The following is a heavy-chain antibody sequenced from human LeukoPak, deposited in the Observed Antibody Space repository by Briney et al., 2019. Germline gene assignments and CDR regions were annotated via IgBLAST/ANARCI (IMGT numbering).Heavy chain of an antibody. CDR2: INTDGSST. D-gene: IGHD5-18*01. V-gene: IGHV3-74*01. Sequence: GGSLRLSCAASGFTFSSYWMHWVCHAPGKGLVWVSRINTDGSSTSYADSVKGRFTISRDNAKNTLYLQMNSLRVEDTAVYYCARDHRWLPGGYWGQGTLVPVSS. CDR3: ARDHRWLPGGY. J-gene: IGHJ4*02. CDR1: GFTFSSYW.